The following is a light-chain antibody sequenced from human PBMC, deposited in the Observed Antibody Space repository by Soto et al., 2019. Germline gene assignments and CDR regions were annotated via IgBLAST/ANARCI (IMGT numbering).Light chain of an antibody. V-gene: IGLV2-8*01. J-gene: IGLJ1*01. Sequence: QSVLTQPPSASGSTGQSVTISCTGTSSDVGGYNYVSWYQQYPGKAPKLMIYEVSKRPSGVPDRFSGSKSGNTASLTVSGLQAEDEADYYCSSYAGSNRVFGTGTKVTVL. CDR3: SSYAGSNRV. CDR2: EVS. CDR1: SSDVGGYNY.